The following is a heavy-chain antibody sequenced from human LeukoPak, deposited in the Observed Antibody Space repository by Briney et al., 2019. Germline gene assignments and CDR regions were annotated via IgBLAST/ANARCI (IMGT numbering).Heavy chain of an antibody. V-gene: IGHV3-23*01. CDR2: ISATRGNT. CDR1: GFTFTNYA. D-gene: IGHD2-2*01. CDR3: AKGSSTTCPCYRDH. Sequence: GGSLRLSCVASGFTFTNYAMSWVRQPPGKGLEWVSAISATRGNTYYADSVQGRFSISRDNSKNTLYLQMNSLRAEDTAVYYCAKGSSTTCPCYRDHWGQGTLATVSS. J-gene: IGHJ4*02.